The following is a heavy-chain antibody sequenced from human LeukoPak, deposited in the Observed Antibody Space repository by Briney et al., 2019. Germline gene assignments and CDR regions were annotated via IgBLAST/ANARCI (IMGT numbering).Heavy chain of an antibody. D-gene: IGHD3-10*01. J-gene: IGHJ4*02. Sequence: ASVKVSFKVSGYTLTELSMHWVRQAPGKGLEWMGGFDPEDGETIYAQKFQGRVTMTEDTSTDTAYMELSSLRSEDTAVYYCATDLGEFDIEGNYWGQGTLVTVSS. CDR3: ATDLGEFDIEGNY. CDR1: GYTLTELS. CDR2: FDPEDGET. V-gene: IGHV1-24*01.